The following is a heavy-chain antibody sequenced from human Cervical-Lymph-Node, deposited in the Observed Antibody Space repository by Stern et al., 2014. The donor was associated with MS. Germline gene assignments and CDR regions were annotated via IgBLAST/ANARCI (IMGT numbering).Heavy chain of an antibody. Sequence: MQLVQSGPEVKRPGESLKISCQASGYTFTSYWIGWVRQMPGKGLEWIAIIFPGGSDIRYSPSFQAQVTISADKPSSTAYLQWNNLKASDTAIYYCARQRYFDYWGQGTLVTVSS. V-gene: IGHV5-51*01. CDR1: GYTFTSYW. CDR2: IFPGGSDI. J-gene: IGHJ4*02. CDR3: ARQRYFDY.